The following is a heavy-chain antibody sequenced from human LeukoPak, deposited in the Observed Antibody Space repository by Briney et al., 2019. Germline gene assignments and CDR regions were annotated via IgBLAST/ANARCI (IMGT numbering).Heavy chain of an antibody. CDR1: GFTFSSYW. V-gene: IGHV3-7*03. D-gene: IGHD3-16*01. CDR3: ARGGGLDV. CDR2: INNNGNVN. Sequence: GGSLRLSCAASGFTFSSYWMNWARQALGGGLEWVASINNNGNVNYYVDSVKGRFTISRDNATNSLYLQMSNLRAEDTAVYFCARGGGLDVWGQGATVTVSS. J-gene: IGHJ6*02.